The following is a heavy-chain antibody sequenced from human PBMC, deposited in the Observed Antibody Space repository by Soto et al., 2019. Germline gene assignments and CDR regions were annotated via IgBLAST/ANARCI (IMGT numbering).Heavy chain of an antibody. CDR2: IYYSGST. Sequence: SETLSLTCTVSGGSISSYYWSWIRQPPGKGLEWIGYIYYSGSTNYNPSLKSRVTISVDTSKNQFSLKLSSVTAADTAVYYCARAEYSSSWSYFYYWGQGNLVTVS. CDR3: ARAEYSSSWSYFYY. V-gene: IGHV4-59*01. D-gene: IGHD6-13*01. CDR1: GGSISSYY. J-gene: IGHJ4*02.